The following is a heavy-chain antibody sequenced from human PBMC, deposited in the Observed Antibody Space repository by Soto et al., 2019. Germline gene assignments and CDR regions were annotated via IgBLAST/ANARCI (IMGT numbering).Heavy chain of an antibody. CDR1: GGSISSGGYS. CDR2: IYHSGST. CDR3: ARRHRHVGERYWNYSPDWFDP. J-gene: IGHJ5*02. D-gene: IGHD1-7*01. Sequence: QLQLQESGSGLVKPSQTLSLTCAVSGGSISSGGYSWSWIRQPPGKGLEWIGYIYHSGSTYYNPSLKSRVTISVDRSKNQFSLKLSSVTAADTAVYYCARRHRHVGERYWNYSPDWFDPWGQGTLVTVSS. V-gene: IGHV4-30-2*01.